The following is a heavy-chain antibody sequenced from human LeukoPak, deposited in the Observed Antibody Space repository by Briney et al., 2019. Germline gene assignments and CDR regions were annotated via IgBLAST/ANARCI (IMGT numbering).Heavy chain of an antibody. V-gene: IGHV4-39*01. CDR1: GGSISSSSYY. CDR2: MYYSGST. CDR3: ARHSSLRTFDY. Sequence: PSETLSLTCAVSGGSISSSSYYWGWIRQPPGKGLEWIGSMYYSGSTYYNPSLKSRVTISVDTSKYQFSLKLSSVTAADTALYYCARHSSLRTFDYWGQGTLVTVSS. D-gene: IGHD1-1*01. J-gene: IGHJ4*02.